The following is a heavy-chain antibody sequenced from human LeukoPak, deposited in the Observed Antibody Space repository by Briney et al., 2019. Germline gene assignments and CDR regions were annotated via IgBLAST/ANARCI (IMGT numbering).Heavy chain of an antibody. Sequence: PGGSLRLSCAAAGFTFSSYAMSWVRQAPGKGLDWVSAISGSGGSTYYADSVKGRFTISRDNSKNTLYLQMNSLRAEDTAVYYCTTLNWNYGQNGYWGQGTLVTVSS. D-gene: IGHD1-7*01. CDR3: TTLNWNYGQNGY. J-gene: IGHJ4*02. CDR1: GFTFSSYA. V-gene: IGHV3-23*01. CDR2: ISGSGGST.